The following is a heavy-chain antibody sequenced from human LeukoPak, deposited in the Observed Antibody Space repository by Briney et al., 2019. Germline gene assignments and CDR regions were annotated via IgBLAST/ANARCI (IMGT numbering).Heavy chain of an antibody. CDR1: GFTFSSYP. CDR3: ATFRGATSPNWFDP. CDR2: ISGSGGST. V-gene: IGHV3-23*01. D-gene: IGHD1-26*01. Sequence: PGGSLGLSVPASGFTFSSYPLSWVGQPPGRGRGGVSVISGSGGSTYYADSVKGRFTISRDNSKNTLYLQMNSLRAEDTAVYYCATFRGATSPNWFDPWGQGTLVTVSS. J-gene: IGHJ5*02.